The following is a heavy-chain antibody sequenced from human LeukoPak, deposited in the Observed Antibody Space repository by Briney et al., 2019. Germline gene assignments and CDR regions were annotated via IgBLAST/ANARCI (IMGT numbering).Heavy chain of an antibody. D-gene: IGHD5-12*01. CDR2: ISYDGSNK. J-gene: IGHJ4*02. CDR3: ARQGPFSVDIVATDHFDY. V-gene: IGHV3-30-3*01. Sequence: GGSLRLSCAASGFTFSSYAMHWVRQAPGKGLEWVTVISYDGSNKYYADSVKGRFTISRDNSKNTLYLQMNSLRAEDTAVYYCARQGPFSVDIVATDHFDYWGQGTLVTVSS. CDR1: GFTFSSYA.